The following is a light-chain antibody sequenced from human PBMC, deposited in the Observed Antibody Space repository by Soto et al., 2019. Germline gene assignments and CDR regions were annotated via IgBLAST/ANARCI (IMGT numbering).Light chain of an antibody. CDR2: DVN. Sequence: QSALTQPASVSGSPGQSITISCTGTSSDVGGYNYVSWYQQHPGKAPKLMIYDVNTRPSGVSNRFSGSKSGNTASLTISGLKAEDEADYYCSSNTSSMSFGGGTKVTVL. J-gene: IGLJ2*01. CDR3: SSNTSSMS. CDR1: SSDVGGYNY. V-gene: IGLV2-14*01.